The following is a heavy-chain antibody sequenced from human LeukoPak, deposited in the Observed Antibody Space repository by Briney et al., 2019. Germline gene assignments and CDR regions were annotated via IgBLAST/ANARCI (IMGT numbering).Heavy chain of an antibody. Sequence: GASVKVSCKASGYTFTSYGISWVRQAPGQGLEWMGWISAYNGNTNYAQKLQGRVTMTTDTSTSTAYMELRSLRSDDTAVYYCARDRPCTSCYGQGYYYYGMDVWGQGTTVTVSS. CDR2: ISAYNGNT. V-gene: IGHV1-18*01. J-gene: IGHJ6*02. D-gene: IGHD2-2*01. CDR3: ARDRPCTSCYGQGYYYYGMDV. CDR1: GYTFTSYG.